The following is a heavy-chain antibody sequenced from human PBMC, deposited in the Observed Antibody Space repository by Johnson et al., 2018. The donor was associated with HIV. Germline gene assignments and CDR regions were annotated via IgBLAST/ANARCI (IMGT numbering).Heavy chain of an antibody. V-gene: IGHV3-30*04. CDR2: ISYDGSNK. J-gene: IGHJ3*02. CDR3: ARDLAYNSRWTGAFDI. D-gene: IGHD6-13*01. Sequence: PGKGLEWVTVISYDGSNKYYADSVKGRVTISRDNPKNTVYLHMNNLRAEDTAVYYCARDLAYNSRWTGAFDIWGQGTMVTVSS.